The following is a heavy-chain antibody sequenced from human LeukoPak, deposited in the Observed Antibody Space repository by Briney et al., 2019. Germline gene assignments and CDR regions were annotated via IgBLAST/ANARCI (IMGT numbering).Heavy chain of an antibody. J-gene: IGHJ3*02. V-gene: IGHV4-30-4*01. D-gene: IGHD2-2*01. CDR2: MPYNGGA. CDR3: AREVNVPAGSDGFDI. CDR1: GDSITSANYF. Sequence: SETLSLTCTVSGDSITSANYFWSWIRQPPGEDLEWIGYMPYNGGASYNPSLKSRATISLDTSKNEFSLRLSSVTAPGTATYYCAREVNVPAGSDGFDIWDQGTMVTVSP.